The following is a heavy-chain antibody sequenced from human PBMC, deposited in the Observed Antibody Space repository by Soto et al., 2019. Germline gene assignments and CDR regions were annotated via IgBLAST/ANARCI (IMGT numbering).Heavy chain of an antibody. CDR3: AKDSSVYAIQLYYYGLDV. D-gene: IGHD2-8*01. J-gene: IGHJ6*02. CDR2: ISYDVSNK. Sequence: PGGSLRLSCAASGFTFSSYGMHWVRQSPGKGLEWVAVISYDVSNKSYAASVKGRFTISRDNSKNTLYLQMNSLRAEDTAVYYCAKDSSVYAIQLYYYGLDVWGQGTTVTVSS. V-gene: IGHV3-30*18. CDR1: GFTFSSYG.